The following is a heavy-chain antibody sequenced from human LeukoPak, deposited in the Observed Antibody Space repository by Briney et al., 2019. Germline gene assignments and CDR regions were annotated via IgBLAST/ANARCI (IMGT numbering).Heavy chain of an antibody. CDR3: ARTTEAHSWRTRYYDYYMDV. Sequence: SETLSLTCTVSGGSISSYYWNWIRQPPGKGLEWIGYIYYSGSTNYNPSLKSRVTILVDTSKKRFSLRLSSVTAADTAVYYCARTTEAHSWRTRYYDYYMDVWGKGTTVTVSS. J-gene: IGHJ6*03. D-gene: IGHD6-13*01. CDR2: IYYSGST. V-gene: IGHV4-59*01. CDR1: GGSISSYY.